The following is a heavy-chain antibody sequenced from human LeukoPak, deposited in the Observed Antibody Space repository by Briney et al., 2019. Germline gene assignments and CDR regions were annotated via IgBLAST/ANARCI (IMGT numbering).Heavy chain of an antibody. Sequence: PGGCLSLSCAASGFTFSSYRVNWVRQAPGKGLEWVSYISSSSSTIYYADSVKGRFTISRDNTKNSLYLQMNSVRAGDTAVYNCARGSGVRGVLDYWGQGTLLTVSS. D-gene: IGHD3-10*01. CDR3: ARGSGVRGVLDY. CDR2: ISSSSSTI. V-gene: IGHV3-48*01. J-gene: IGHJ4*02. CDR1: GFTFSSYR.